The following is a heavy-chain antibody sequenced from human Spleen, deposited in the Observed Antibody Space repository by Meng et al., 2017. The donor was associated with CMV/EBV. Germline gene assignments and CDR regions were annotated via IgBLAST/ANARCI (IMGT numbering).Heavy chain of an antibody. D-gene: IGHD2-15*01. CDR1: GGSISSGDYY. J-gene: IGHJ2*01. V-gene: IGHV4-30-4*08. CDR3: AREGGL. CDR2: IYYSGST. Sequence: GHVRGSGPGLVKPAPTLALTCPVSGGSISSGDYYWSWIRQPPGKGLEWIGYIYYSGSTYYNPSLKSRVTISVDTSKNQFSLKLSSVTAADTAVYYCAREGGLWGRGTLVTVSS.